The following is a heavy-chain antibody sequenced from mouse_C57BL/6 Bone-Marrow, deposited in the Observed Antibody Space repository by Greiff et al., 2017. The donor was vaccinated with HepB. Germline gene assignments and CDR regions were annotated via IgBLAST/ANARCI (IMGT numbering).Heavy chain of an antibody. J-gene: IGHJ4*01. CDR1: GYTFTSYW. Sequence: QVQLKQPGAELVKPGASVKMSCKASGYTFTSYWITWVKQRPGQGLEWIGDIYPGSGSTNYNEKFKSKATLTVDTSSSTAYMQLSSLTSEDSAVYYCARSGAYYSNYEDAMDYWGQGTSVTVSS. CDR3: ARSGAYYSNYEDAMDY. V-gene: IGHV1-55*01. D-gene: IGHD2-5*01. CDR2: IYPGSGST.